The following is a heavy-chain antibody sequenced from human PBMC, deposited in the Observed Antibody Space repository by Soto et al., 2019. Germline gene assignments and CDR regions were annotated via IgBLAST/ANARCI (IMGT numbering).Heavy chain of an antibody. Sequence: SETLSLTCTVSGGSISSGGYYWSWIRQHPGKGLEWIGYIYYSGSTYYNPSLKSRVTISVDTSKNQFSLKLSSVTAADTAVYYCARHSRSTNLIDYWGKGTLVTVAS. CDR3: ARHSRSTNLIDY. J-gene: IGHJ4*02. V-gene: IGHV4-31*03. CDR1: GGSISSGGYY. D-gene: IGHD1-1*01. CDR2: IYYSGST.